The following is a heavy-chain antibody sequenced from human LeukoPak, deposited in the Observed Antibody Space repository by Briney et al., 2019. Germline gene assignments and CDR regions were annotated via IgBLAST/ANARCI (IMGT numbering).Heavy chain of an antibody. CDR3: ARHPLSDYVWGSYRLPFDY. V-gene: IGHV4-39*01. D-gene: IGHD3-16*02. CDR2: IHYSGST. CDR1: GGSISSSSYY. J-gene: IGHJ4*02. Sequence: SDTLSLTCTVSGGSISSSSYYWGWIRQLPGKGLEWIGSIHYSGSTYYNPSLKSRVTISVDTSKNQFSLKLSSVTAADTAVYYCARHPLSDYVWGSYRLPFDYWGQGTLVTVSS.